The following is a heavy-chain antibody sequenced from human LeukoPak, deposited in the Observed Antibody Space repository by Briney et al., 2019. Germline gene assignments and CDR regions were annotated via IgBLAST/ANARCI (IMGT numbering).Heavy chain of an antibody. V-gene: IGHV4-34*01. CDR3: ARHIKMPYGGYSFAFDI. CDR2: INHSGST. CDR1: GGSISDYY. Sequence: SETLSLTCTVSGGSISDYYWTWIRQPPGKGLEWIGEINHSGSTNYNPSLKSRVTISVDTSKNQFSLKLSSVTAADTAVYYCARHIKMPYGGYSFAFDIWGQGTMVTVSS. D-gene: IGHD5-12*01. J-gene: IGHJ3*02.